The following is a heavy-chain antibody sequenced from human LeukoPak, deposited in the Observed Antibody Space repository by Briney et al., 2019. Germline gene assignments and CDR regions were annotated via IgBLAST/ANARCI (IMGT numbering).Heavy chain of an antibody. Sequence: PSETLSLTCSVFGGSFSDYYWAWIRQPPGKGLEWIGEINHSGSTNYNPSLKSRVTISVDTSKNQFSLKLSSVTAADTAVYYCARGYYDFWSGYSNWFDPWGQGTLVTVSS. D-gene: IGHD3-3*01. CDR2: INHSGST. J-gene: IGHJ5*02. V-gene: IGHV4-34*01. CDR3: ARGYYDFWSGYSNWFDP. CDR1: GGSFSDYY.